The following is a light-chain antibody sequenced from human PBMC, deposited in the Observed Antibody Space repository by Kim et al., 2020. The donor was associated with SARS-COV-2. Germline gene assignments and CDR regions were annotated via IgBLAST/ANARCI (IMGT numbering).Light chain of an antibody. CDR2: WAS. CDR1: QSVFYSSNNKNY. J-gene: IGKJ2*01. Sequence: DIVMTQSPDSLAVSLGERATINCRSSQSVFYSSNNKNYLTWYQQKPGQPPKLLIYWASTRESGVPDRFSGSGSETDFTLTISSLQAEDVAVYYCQQCYTTPYTFGQGTKLEF. V-gene: IGKV4-1*01. CDR3: QQCYTTPYT.